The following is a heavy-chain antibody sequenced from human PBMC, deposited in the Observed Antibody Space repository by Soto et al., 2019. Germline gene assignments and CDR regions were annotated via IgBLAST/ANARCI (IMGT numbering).Heavy chain of an antibody. Sequence: SVKVSCKASGGTFSSYAINWLRQAPGQGLEWMGGIIPIFGAANYAQRFQGRVTITADESTSTAYMELSSLRFEDTAVFYCAREGLEYTSSGYNWFDPWAQGTLVTVSS. CDR1: GGTFSSYA. CDR3: AREGLEYTSSGYNWFDP. J-gene: IGHJ5*02. D-gene: IGHD1-26*01. CDR2: IIPIFGAA. V-gene: IGHV1-69*13.